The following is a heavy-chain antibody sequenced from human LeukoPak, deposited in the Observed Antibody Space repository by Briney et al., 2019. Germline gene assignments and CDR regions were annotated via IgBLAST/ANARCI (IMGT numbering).Heavy chain of an antibody. V-gene: IGHV1-69*13. Sequence: SVKVSCKASGGTFSSYAISWVRQAPGQGLEWMGGIIPIFGTANYAQKFQGRVTITADESTSTAYMELSSLRSEDTAVYYCARVGIAADDAFDIWGQGTMVTVSS. CDR3: ARVGIAADDAFDI. J-gene: IGHJ3*02. CDR1: GGTFSSYA. CDR2: IIPIFGTA. D-gene: IGHD6-25*01.